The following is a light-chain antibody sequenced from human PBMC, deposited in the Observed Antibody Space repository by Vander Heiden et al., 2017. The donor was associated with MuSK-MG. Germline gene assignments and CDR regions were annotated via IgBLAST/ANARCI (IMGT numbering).Light chain of an antibody. Sequence: EIVLTQSPGTLSLAPGERVTLSCRASQSINSNHLAWYQQKSGQAPRLLIYAASTSATGIPDRFRASGSATDFTLTISVLEPEHLAVYFSHQYCDSAFRFGQGTKVEIK. CDR3: HQYCDSAFR. V-gene: IGKV3-20*01. CDR2: AAS. CDR1: QSINSNH. J-gene: IGKJ1*01.